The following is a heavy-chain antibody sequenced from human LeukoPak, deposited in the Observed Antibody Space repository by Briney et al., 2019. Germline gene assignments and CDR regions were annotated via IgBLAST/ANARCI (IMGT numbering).Heavy chain of an antibody. CDR2: IYSSGST. D-gene: IGHD6-13*01. J-gene: IGHJ4*02. CDR1: GDSISSFY. CDR3: ARDVIAAAGTWDY. V-gene: IGHV4-4*07. Sequence: SETLSLTCTVSGDSISSFYWSWIRQPAGKGLEWIGRIYSSGSTNYNPSLESRVTMSVDTSKNQLSLKLSSVTAADTAVYYCARDVIAAAGTWDYWGQGTLVTVSS.